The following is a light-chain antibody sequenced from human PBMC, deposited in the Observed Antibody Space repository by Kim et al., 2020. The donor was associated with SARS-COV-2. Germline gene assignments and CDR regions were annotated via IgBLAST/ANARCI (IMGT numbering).Light chain of an antibody. Sequence: SSGNRHTXAGRACQXXSNYXXRFXXXPGKAPXLLXXTASTLQTGVPSRFSGRGSGTEFTLTISSLQXXDFATYSCXXLHTYPYTFGQGTKLXI. CDR2: TAS. J-gene: IGKJ2*01. CDR1: QXXSNY. CDR3: XXLHTYPYT. V-gene: IGKV1-9*01.